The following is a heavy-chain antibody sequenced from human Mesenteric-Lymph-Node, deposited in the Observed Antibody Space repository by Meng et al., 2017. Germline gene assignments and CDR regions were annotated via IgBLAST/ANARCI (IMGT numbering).Heavy chain of an antibody. V-gene: IGHV4-30-4*01. CDR3: ARTIGGADIVVVPAAYYFDY. CDR2: INHSGST. J-gene: IGHJ4*02. D-gene: IGHD2-2*01. CDR1: GGSISSGDYY. Sequence: QVQLQESGPGLVKPSQTLSLICTVSGGSISSGDYYWSWIRQPPGKGLEWIGEINHSGSTNYNPSLKSRVTISVDTSKNQFSLKLSSVTAADTAVYYCARTIGGADIVVVPAAYYFDYWGQGTLVTVSS.